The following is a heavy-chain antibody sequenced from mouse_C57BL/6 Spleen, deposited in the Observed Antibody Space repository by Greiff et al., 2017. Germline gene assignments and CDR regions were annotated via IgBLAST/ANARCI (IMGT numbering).Heavy chain of an antibody. V-gene: IGHV1-85*01. CDR2: IYPRDGST. Sequence: QVQLQQSGPELVKPGASVKLSCKASGYTFTSYDINWVKQRPGQGLEWIGWIYPRDGSTKYNEKFKGKATLTVDTSSSTAYMELHSLTSEDSAVYFCARRITTVVGGFDYWGQGTTLTVSS. CDR1: GYTFTSYD. J-gene: IGHJ2*01. D-gene: IGHD1-1*01. CDR3: ARRITTVVGGFDY.